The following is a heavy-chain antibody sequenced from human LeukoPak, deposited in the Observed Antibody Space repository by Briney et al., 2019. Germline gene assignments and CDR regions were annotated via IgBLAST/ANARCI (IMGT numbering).Heavy chain of an antibody. J-gene: IGHJ4*02. Sequence: ASVKVSCKASGYTFSVYWIHWVRLVPGQGFEWMGWINPKSGGTNFAQKFQGRVTMTRDTSISTVYMELSSLNSDDTAVYYCARSNYYDSSGYFPTDYWGQGTLVTVSS. CDR1: GYTFSVYW. CDR3: ARSNYYDSSGYFPTDY. CDR2: INPKSGGT. V-gene: IGHV1-2*02. D-gene: IGHD3-22*01.